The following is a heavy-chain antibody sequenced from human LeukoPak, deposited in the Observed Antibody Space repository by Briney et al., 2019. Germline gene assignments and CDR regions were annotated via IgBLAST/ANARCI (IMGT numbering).Heavy chain of an antibody. CDR1: GFTFSSYA. Sequence: GGSLRLSCAASGFTFSSYAMSWVRQAPGKGLEWVSAISGSGSSTYYADSVKGRFTISRDNSKNTLYLQMNSLRVEDTAVYYCATPWGDYIGGGAFDIWGQGTMVTVSS. V-gene: IGHV3-23*01. J-gene: IGHJ3*02. D-gene: IGHD4-17*01. CDR2: ISGSGSST. CDR3: ATPWGDYIGGGAFDI.